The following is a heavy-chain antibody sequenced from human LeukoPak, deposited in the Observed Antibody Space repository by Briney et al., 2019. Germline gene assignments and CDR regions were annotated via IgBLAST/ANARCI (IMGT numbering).Heavy chain of an antibody. CDR2: MNPNSGNT. Sequence: ASVKVSCKASGYTFTSYDINWVRQATGQGLEWMGWMNPNSGNTGYAQKFQGRVTITRNTSISTAYMELSSLRSEDTAVYYCARVGSTSRYSWFDPWGQGTLVTVSS. CDR1: GYTFTSYD. V-gene: IGHV1-8*03. J-gene: IGHJ5*02. D-gene: IGHD2-2*01. CDR3: ARVGSTSRYSWFDP.